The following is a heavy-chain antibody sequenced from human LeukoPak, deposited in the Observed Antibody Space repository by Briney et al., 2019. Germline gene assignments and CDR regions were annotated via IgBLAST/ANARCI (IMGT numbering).Heavy chain of an antibody. CDR3: ARALHYYDSSGYYKSLYYFDY. CDR1: GGSFSGYY. Sequence: PSETLSLTCAVYGGSFSGYYWSWIRQPPGKGPEWIGYIYYSGSTYYNPSLKSRVTISVDTSKNQFSLKLSSVAAADTAVYYCARALHYYDSSGYYKSLYYFDYWGQGTLVTVSS. D-gene: IGHD3-22*01. J-gene: IGHJ4*02. V-gene: IGHV4-34*09. CDR2: IYYSGST.